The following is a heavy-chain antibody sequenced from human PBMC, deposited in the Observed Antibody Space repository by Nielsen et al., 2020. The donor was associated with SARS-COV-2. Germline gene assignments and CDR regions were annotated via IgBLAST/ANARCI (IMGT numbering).Heavy chain of an antibody. J-gene: IGHJ5*02. V-gene: IGHV7-4-1*02. CDR2: INTNTGNP. D-gene: IGHD6-13*01. CDR3: ARVDSSSWYRYGWFDP. Sequence: ASVKVSCKASGYTFTSYATNWVRQAPGQGLEWMGWINTNTGNPTYAQGFTGRFVFSLDTSVSTAYLQISSLKAEDTAVYYCARVDSSSWYRYGWFDPWGQGTLVTVSS. CDR1: GYTFTSYA.